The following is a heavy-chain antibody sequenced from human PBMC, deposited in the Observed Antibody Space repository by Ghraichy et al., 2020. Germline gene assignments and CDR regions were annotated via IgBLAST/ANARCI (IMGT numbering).Heavy chain of an antibody. D-gene: IGHD3-10*01. J-gene: IGHJ4*02. CDR3: ARHECYGSLKCAFDY. V-gene: IGHV4-59*08. CDR2: IFYDGYT. Sequence: SETLSLTCTVSGGSISDYYWSWIRQPPGKGLEWIGYIFYDGYTNYNPSLKSRATISVDTSKNQFSLTMNSMTAADTAMYYCARHECYGSLKCAFDYWGQGLLVTVSS. CDR1: GGSISDYY.